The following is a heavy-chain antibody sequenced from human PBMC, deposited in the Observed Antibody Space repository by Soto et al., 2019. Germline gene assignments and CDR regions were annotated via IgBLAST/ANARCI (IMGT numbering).Heavy chain of an antibody. CDR3: AHLHANSGYDWRYDP. CDR1: GFSLTNKGVC. J-gene: IGHJ5*02. V-gene: IGHV2-5*02. Sequence: QITLKESEPPLVKPTQTLTLTCNFSGFSLTNKGVCVGWIRQPPRKALEWLGIIYWDDDKRYRPSLNNRLTLTKDNSKNQVVLTMTNVDTVDTATYYCAHLHANSGYDWRYDPWGQGTLVTVSS. CDR2: IYWDDDK. D-gene: IGHD5-12*01.